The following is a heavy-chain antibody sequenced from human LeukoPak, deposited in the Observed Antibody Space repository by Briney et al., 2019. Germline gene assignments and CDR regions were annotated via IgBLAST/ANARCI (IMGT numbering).Heavy chain of an antibody. CDR3: ARATAAGTLLYYFYMDV. D-gene: IGHD6-13*01. V-gene: IGHV1-2*02. CDR1: AHTFTSYY. Sequence: ASMKISCKTSAHTFTSYYMNWVRQAPVQVIESMGSINTNSGDTNYAQKFQGRVTMNRDTSINTAYMELSRRRSDDTAVYYCARATAAGTLLYYFYMDVWGKGTTVTVSS. CDR2: INTNSGDT. J-gene: IGHJ6*03.